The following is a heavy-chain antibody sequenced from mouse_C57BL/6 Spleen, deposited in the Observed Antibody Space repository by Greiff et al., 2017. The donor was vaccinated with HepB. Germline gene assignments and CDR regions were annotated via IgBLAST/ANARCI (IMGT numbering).Heavy chain of an antibody. CDR2: ISDGGSYT. CDR3: AREDSLTWFAY. V-gene: IGHV5-4*01. D-gene: IGHD6-2*01. J-gene: IGHJ3*01. CDR1: GFTFSSYA. Sequence: EVKLQESGGGLVKPGGSLKLSCAASGFTFSSYAMSWVRQTPEKRLEWVATISDGGSYTYYPDNVKGRFTISRDNAKNNLYLQMSHLKSEDTAMYYCAREDSLTWFAYWGQGTLVTVSA.